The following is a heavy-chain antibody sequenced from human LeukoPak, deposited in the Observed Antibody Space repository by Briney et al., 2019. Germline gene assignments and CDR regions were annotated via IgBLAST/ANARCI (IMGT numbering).Heavy chain of an antibody. J-gene: IGHJ4*02. CDR2: VWYDGSKK. CDR1: GFTFRNYG. V-gene: IGHV3-33*06. CDR3: AKGGLAAAGIDY. Sequence: GGSLRLSCAASGFTFRNYGMHWVRQAPDKGLEWVAIVWYDGSKKYYADSVRGRFTISRDNSKNTVSLQMNNLSPEDTAVYYCAKGGLAAAGIDYWGQGTLVTVSS. D-gene: IGHD6-13*01.